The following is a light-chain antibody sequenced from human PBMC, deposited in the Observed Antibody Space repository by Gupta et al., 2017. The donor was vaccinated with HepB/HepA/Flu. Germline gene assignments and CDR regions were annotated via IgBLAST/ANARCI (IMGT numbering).Light chain of an antibody. Sequence: QSALTQPRSVSGSPGQSVTISCTGTSSDVGGYNYVSWYQQHPGKAPKLMIYDVSKRPSGVPDRFSGSKSGNTAALTISGFQAEDEADYYCCSYAGSLVVFGGGTKLTVL. CDR3: CSYAGSLVV. J-gene: IGLJ2*01. CDR1: SSDVGGYNY. CDR2: DVS. V-gene: IGLV2-11*01.